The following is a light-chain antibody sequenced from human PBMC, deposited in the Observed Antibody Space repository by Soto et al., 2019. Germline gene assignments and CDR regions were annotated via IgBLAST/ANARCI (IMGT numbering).Light chain of an antibody. Sequence: VQMCLSPARQSVALGNRVALACRASESVNSWVAWYQQKPGKAPKALIDGASRLLSGVPSTFSGSGSGTEFTLTISSLQPDDFATYLCHQDISYSGTFGQGTKVDIK. CDR3: HQDISYSGT. J-gene: IGKJ1*01. CDR1: ESVNSW. V-gene: IGKV1-5*01. CDR2: GAS.